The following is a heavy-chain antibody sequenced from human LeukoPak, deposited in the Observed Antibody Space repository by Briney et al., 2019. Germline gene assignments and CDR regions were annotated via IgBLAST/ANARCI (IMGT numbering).Heavy chain of an antibody. V-gene: IGHV1-69*05. D-gene: IGHD6-13*01. CDR2: SIPIFGTA. J-gene: IGHJ4*02. CDR1: GGTFSSYA. Sequence: SVKVSCKASGGTFSSYAISWVRQAPGQGLEWMGGSIPIFGTANYAQKFQGRVTMTRNTPISTAYMELSSLRSEDTAVYYCARGLYRGQYSSSFDYWGQGTLVTVSS. CDR3: ARGLYRGQYSSSFDY.